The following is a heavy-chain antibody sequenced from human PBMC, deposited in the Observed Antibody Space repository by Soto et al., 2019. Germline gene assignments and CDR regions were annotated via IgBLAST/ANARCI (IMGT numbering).Heavy chain of an antibody. CDR1: SGSISSYY. D-gene: IGHD3-22*01. CDR2: IYYSGST. Sequence: QVQLQESGPGLGKPSETLSLTCTVSSGSISSYYWSWIRQPPGKGLEWIGYIYYSGSTNYNPSLKGRVAISVDTSKNQVSRKLRSVTAADTAVYYCARPEGDSSGYYYYYYGMDVWGQGTTVTVSS. J-gene: IGHJ6*02. V-gene: IGHV4-59*08. CDR3: ARPEGDSSGYYYYYYGMDV.